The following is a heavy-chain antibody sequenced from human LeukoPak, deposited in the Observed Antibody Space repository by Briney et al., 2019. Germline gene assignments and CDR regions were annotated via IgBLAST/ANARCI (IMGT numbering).Heavy chain of an antibody. J-gene: IGHJ4*02. CDR2: FDPEDGET. D-gene: IGHD1-26*01. CDR1: GYTLTELS. CDR3: ATDRTISGSSPPDVY. V-gene: IGHV1-24*01. Sequence: ASVKVSCKVSGYTLTELSMHWVRQAPGKGLEWMGGFDPEDGETIYAQKFQGRVTMTGDTSTDTAYMELSSLRSEDTAVYYCATDRTISGSSPPDVYWGQGTLVTVSS.